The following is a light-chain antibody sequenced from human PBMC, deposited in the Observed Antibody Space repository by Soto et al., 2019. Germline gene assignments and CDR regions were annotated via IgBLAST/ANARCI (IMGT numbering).Light chain of an antibody. CDR2: DVY. CDR1: DSDAGPYKF. J-gene: IGLJ1*01. CDR3: SSYTTNNLV. Sequence: QSALTQPASVSGSPGQSITISCTAVDSDAGPYKFVSWYQQHPGKAPKIIIYDVYSRPSGISSRFSGSKSGNTATLTISGLQPEDEADYYCSSYTTNNLVFGGGTKVTAL. V-gene: IGLV2-14*03.